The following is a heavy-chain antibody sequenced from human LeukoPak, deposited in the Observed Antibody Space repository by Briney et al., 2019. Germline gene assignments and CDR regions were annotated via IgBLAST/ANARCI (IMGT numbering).Heavy chain of an antibody. Sequence: GGSLRLSCVASGFTFSSYAMSWVRQAPGKGLEWVSGVSRSGGSTYYADSVKGRFTISRDNSKNTLYLQMNSLRAEDTAVYYCAKELVAVAGDRGVDCWGQGTLVTVSS. D-gene: IGHD6-19*01. CDR1: GFTFSSYA. V-gene: IGHV3-23*01. J-gene: IGHJ4*02. CDR3: AKELVAVAGDRGVDC. CDR2: VSRSGGST.